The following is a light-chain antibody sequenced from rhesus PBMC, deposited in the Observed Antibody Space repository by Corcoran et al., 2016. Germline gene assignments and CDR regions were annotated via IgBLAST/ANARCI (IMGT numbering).Light chain of an antibody. V-gene: IGKV3-53*01. J-gene: IGKJ2*01. Sequence: QVILTQSPATLSLSPGERATLSCRASQNVGSSLAWYQQNVGQAPRLLIYGASSGATGIPDRFSGSGSGTDVTLTISSREPEDFAVYYCQNYNASPYSFGQGTKVEIK. CDR3: QNYNASPYS. CDR2: GAS. CDR1: QNVGSS.